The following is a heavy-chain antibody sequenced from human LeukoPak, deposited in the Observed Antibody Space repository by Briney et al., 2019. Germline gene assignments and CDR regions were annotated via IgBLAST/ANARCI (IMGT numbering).Heavy chain of an antibody. CDR2: ITYDGGSK. CDR3: AADCSSPGCPGY. Sequence: GGSLRLSCAASGFSFSSYAMHWVRQAPGKGLEWVGVITYDGGSKFYADSVKGRFTISGDDSENTAYLQMNSLRADDTAVYYCAADCSSPGCPGYWGQGTLVTVSS. J-gene: IGHJ4*02. V-gene: IGHV3-30-3*01. D-gene: IGHD2-2*01. CDR1: GFSFSSYA.